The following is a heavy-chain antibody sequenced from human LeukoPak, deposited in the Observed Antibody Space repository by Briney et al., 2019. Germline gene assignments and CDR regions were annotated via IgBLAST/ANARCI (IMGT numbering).Heavy chain of an antibody. J-gene: IGHJ4*02. V-gene: IGHV3-30*03. CDR2: ISYDGSNK. CDR1: GFTFSIYW. CDR3: ARDHGSGSYYTYFDY. D-gene: IGHD3-10*01. Sequence: PGGSLRLSCAVSGFTFSIYWMSWVRQAPGKGLEWVAVISYDGSNKYYADSVKGRFTISRDNSKNTLYLQMNSLRAEDTAVYYCARDHGSGSYYTYFDYWGQGTLVTVSS.